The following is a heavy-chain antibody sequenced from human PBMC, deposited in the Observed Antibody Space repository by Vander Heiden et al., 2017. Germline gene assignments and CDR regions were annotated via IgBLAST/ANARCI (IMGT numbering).Heavy chain of an antibody. Sequence: QVQLQESGPGLVQPSQTLSLTCTVSGGSISSGGYYWSWIRQHPGKGLEWIGYIYYSGSTYYNPSLKSRVTISVDTSKNQFSLKLSSVTAADTAVYYCARDSSPWYSSSSEGGYWGQGTLVTVSS. CDR2: IYYSGST. D-gene: IGHD6-6*01. V-gene: IGHV4-31*03. J-gene: IGHJ4*02. CDR3: ARDSSPWYSSSSEGGY. CDR1: GGSISSGGYY.